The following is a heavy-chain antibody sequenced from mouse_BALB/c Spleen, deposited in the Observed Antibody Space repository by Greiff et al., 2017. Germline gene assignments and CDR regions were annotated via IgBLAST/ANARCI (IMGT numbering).Heavy chain of an antibody. D-gene: IGHD2-4*01. CDR3: AKSVYDYDTRGFAY. Sequence: EVKVVESGGGLVQPGGSRKLSCAASGFTFSSFGMHWVRQAPEKGLEWVAYISSGSSTTYYADTVKGRFTISRDNPKNTLFLQVNSLRSEDTAMYYCAKSVYDYDTRGFAYWGQGTLVTVSA. V-gene: IGHV5-17*02. CDR2: ISSGSSTT. CDR1: GFTFSSFG. J-gene: IGHJ3*01.